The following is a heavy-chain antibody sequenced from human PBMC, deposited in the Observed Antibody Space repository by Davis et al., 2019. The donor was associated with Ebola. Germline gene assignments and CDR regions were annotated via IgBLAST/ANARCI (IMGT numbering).Heavy chain of an antibody. D-gene: IGHD3-9*01. CDR2: IKQDGSEK. V-gene: IGHV3-7*03. Sequence: GGSLRLSCAASGFTFTGFWMSWVRQAPGKGLEWVANIKQDGSEKYYVDSVKGRFTISRDNAKDSLYLQMNSLRAEDTAVYYCARVGRYLDWRNPFDYWGQGTLVTVSS. CDR3: ARVGRYLDWRNPFDY. CDR1: GFTFTGFW. J-gene: IGHJ4*02.